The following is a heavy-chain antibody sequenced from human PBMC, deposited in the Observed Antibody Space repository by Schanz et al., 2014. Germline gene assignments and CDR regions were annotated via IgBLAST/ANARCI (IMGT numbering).Heavy chain of an antibody. CDR2: ISSSSSYT. CDR3: AKDLPSDYYIAY. V-gene: IGHV3-11*06. J-gene: IGHJ4*02. Sequence: QVQLVESGGGLVKPGGSLRLSCVASGFTFSDYYMSWIRQAPGKGLEWVSYISSSSSYTNYADSVKGRFTISRDNSKNTLYLQMNSLRAEDTAVYYCAKDLPSDYYIAYWGQGTLVTVSS. CDR1: GFTFSDYY. D-gene: IGHD3-22*01.